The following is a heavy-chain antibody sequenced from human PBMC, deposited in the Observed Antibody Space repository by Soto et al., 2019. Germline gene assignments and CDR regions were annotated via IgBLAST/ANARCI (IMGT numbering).Heavy chain of an antibody. CDR2: IYYSGST. J-gene: IGHJ4*02. V-gene: IGHV4-31*03. D-gene: IGHD3-10*01. CDR1: GGSINSGGYY. CDR3: AREEAVRGVIMPYDY. Sequence: QVQLQESGPGLVKPSQTLSLTCTVSGGSINSGGYYWSWIRQHPGKGLEWIGYIYYSGSTYYNPSLKSRVTISVDTSKNQFSLKLSSVTAADTAVYYCAREEAVRGVIMPYDYWGQGTLVTVSS.